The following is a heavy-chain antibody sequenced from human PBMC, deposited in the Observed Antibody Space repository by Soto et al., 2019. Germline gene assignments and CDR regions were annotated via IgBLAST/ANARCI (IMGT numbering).Heavy chain of an antibody. CDR2: IWYDGSNK. D-gene: IGHD6-13*01. CDR3: TREEQQLVRFVYYYYGMDV. Sequence: GGSLRLSCAASGFTFSSYGMHWVRQAPGKGLEWVAVIWYDGSNKYYADSVKGRFTISRDNSKNTLYLQMNSLRAEDTAVYYCTREEQQLVRFVYYYYGMDVWGQGTTVTVSS. CDR1: GFTFSSYG. J-gene: IGHJ6*02. V-gene: IGHV3-33*01.